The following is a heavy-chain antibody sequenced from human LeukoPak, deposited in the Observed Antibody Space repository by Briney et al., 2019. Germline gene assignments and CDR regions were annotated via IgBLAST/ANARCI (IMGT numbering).Heavy chain of an antibody. CDR1: GGSFSGYY. CDR3: ARVERHSPYCSSTSCHRADYFDY. J-gene: IGHJ4*02. V-gene: IGHV4-34*01. Sequence: PSETLSLTCAVYGGSFSGYYWSWIRQPPGKGLEWIGEINHSGSTNYNPSLKSRVTISVDTSKNQFSPKLSSVTAADTAVYYCARVERHSPYCSSTSCHRADYFDYWGQGTLVTVSS. CDR2: INHSGST. D-gene: IGHD2-2*01.